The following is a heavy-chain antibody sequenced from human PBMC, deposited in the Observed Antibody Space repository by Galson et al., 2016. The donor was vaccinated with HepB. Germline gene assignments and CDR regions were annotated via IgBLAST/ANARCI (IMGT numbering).Heavy chain of an antibody. CDR1: GFTFGVYG. Sequence: LRLSCAASGFTFGVYGMHWVRQAPGKGLEWVAVIWFDGSNKYYADSVKGRFTISRDNSKNTLYLQMNSLRAEDTAVYYCAREELIAAPTIDYWGQGTLVTVPS. D-gene: IGHD6-6*01. V-gene: IGHV3-33*01. CDR3: AREELIAAPTIDY. CDR2: IWFDGSNK. J-gene: IGHJ4*02.